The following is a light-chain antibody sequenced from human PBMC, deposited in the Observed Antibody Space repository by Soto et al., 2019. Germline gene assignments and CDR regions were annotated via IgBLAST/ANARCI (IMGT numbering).Light chain of an antibody. CDR2: AAS. V-gene: IGKV1-39*01. CDR1: QSISSY. J-gene: IGKJ1*01. Sequence: DIQMTQSPSSLSASAGDRVSITCRANQSISSYLNWYQQKPGKAPKVLIYAASSLESGVPSRFGGSRSGTDFSLTIRSLEPEEFEAYYCRQSYSAPCEFGQGAKV. CDR3: RQSYSAPCE.